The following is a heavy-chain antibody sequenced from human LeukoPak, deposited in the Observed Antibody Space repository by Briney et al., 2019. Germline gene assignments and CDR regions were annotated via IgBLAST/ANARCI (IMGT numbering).Heavy chain of an antibody. V-gene: IGHV4-61*02. D-gene: IGHD5-18*01. CDR1: GDSISSGSYY. CDR3: TRGQKYISGYTVTELGSGYFDY. CDR2: IYTTGST. J-gene: IGHJ4*02. Sequence: PSETLSLTCTVSGDSISSGSYYWSWIRQPAGKGLEWIGRIYTTGSTNYNPSLKNRVTISVDTSKNQFSLKLSSVTAADTAVYYCTRGQKYISGYTVTELGSGYFDYWGQGTLVTVSS.